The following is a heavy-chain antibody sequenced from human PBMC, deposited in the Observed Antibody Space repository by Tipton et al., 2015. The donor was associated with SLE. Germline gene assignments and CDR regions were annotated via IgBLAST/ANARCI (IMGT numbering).Heavy chain of an antibody. CDR3: ARDPRGGRWFDP. Sequence: TLSLTCTVSGGSISSYYWSWIRQPPGKGLEWIGEINHSGSTNYNPSLKSRVTISVDTSKNQFSLKLSSVTAADTAVYYCARDPRGGRWFDPWGQGTLVTVSS. J-gene: IGHJ5*02. CDR2: INHSGST. D-gene: IGHD2-15*01. V-gene: IGHV4-59*01. CDR1: GGSISSYY.